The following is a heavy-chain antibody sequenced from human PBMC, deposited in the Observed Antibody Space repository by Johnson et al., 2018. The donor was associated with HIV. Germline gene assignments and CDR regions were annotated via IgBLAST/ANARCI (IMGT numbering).Heavy chain of an antibody. J-gene: IGHJ3*02. CDR1: GFIFSRSW. D-gene: IGHD6-6*01. CDR3: ARGWEGYSSSTLCAFDI. CDR2: SNSDGSST. V-gene: IGHV3-74*01. Sequence: VQLVESGGGLVQPGGSLRLSCAASGFIFSRSWMHWVRQVPGKGLVWVSRSNSDGSSTTYADSVKGRFTISRDKAKNTLHLQMNSLRAEDTAVYYCARGWEGYSSSTLCAFDIWGQGTMVTVSS.